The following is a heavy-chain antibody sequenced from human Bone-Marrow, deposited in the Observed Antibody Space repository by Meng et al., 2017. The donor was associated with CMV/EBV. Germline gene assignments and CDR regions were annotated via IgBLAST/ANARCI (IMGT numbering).Heavy chain of an antibody. Sequence: VHRQQYGPGLVKPSQPLYLPCTVSGGSISSSDYYWSWIRQPPGKGLEWIGYIYYSGSTYYNPSLKSRVTISVDTSKNQFSLKLSSVTAADTAVYYCAGTPIAAAGLFDYWGQGTLVTVSS. D-gene: IGHD6-13*01. J-gene: IGHJ4*02. CDR2: IYYSGST. V-gene: IGHV4-30-4*08. CDR1: GGSISSSDYY. CDR3: AGTPIAAAGLFDY.